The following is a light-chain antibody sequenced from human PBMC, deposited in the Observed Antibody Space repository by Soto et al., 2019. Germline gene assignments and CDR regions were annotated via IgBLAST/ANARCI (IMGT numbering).Light chain of an antibody. V-gene: IGKV1-5*01. CDR3: QQYFPYLPES. CDR2: RAS. J-gene: IGKJ2*03. CDR1: QSISIW. Sequence: DIQMTQSPSTLSASIGDRVTITCRASQSISIWLAWYQQKAGKAPKLLIYRASSLESGVPSRFSGSGSGTEFILSITSLQPDDFATYYCQQYFPYLPESFGQGTKLEIK.